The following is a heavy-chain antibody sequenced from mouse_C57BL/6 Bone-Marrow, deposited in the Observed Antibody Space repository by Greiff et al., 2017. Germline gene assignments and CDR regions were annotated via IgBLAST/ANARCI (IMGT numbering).Heavy chain of an antibody. D-gene: IGHD1-1*01. J-gene: IGHJ1*03. V-gene: IGHV5-9*01. CDR3: SRQVTTVLATKYFDV. CDR1: GFTFSSYT. Sequence: EVKLVESGGGLVKPGGSLKLSCAASGFTFSSYTMSWVRQTPEKRLQWVAAISGGGGNTYYPDSVKGRFTISSDNDKNILYLQMSSLRSEDTALYYCSRQVTTVLATKYFDVWGTGTTVTVAS. CDR2: ISGGGGNT.